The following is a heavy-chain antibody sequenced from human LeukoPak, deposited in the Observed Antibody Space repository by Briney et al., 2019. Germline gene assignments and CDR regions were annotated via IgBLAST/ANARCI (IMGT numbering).Heavy chain of an antibody. J-gene: IGHJ4*02. CDR3: ARDHWTRSTPYYFDY. CDR1: GGTFSSYA. CDR2: ITPILGIA. Sequence: ASVTVSCKASGGTFSSYAISWVRQAPGQGLEWMGRITPILGIANYAQKFQGRVTITADKSTSTAYMELSSLRSEDTAVYYCARDHWTRSTPYYFDYWGQGTLVTVSS. V-gene: IGHV1-69*04. D-gene: IGHD3/OR15-3a*01.